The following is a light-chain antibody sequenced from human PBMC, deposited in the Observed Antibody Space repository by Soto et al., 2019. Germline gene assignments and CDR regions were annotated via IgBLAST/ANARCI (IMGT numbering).Light chain of an antibody. V-gene: IGKV1-5*01. CDR2: DAS. J-gene: IGKJ1*01. CDR1: QSISSW. CDR3: QQYNNYWT. Sequence: DIQLTQSPSTLSASVGDRVTITCRASQSISSWFAWYQQKPGKAPKLLIYDASSLESGVPSRFSGSGSATEFTLTISSLQPDDFATYYCQQYNNYWTFGQGPRWIS.